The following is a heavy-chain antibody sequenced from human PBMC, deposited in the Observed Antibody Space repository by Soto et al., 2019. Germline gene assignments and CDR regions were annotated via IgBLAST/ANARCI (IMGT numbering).Heavy chain of an antibody. CDR1: GGTFSSYA. D-gene: IGHD2-2*01. J-gene: IGHJ6*02. Sequence: QVQLVQSGAEVKKPGFSVKVSCKASGGTFSSYAISWVRQAPGQGLEWMGGIIPIFGTANYAQKFQGRVTITADESTSTAYMELSSLRSEDTAVYYCARGVVLVPAAGYYYYYGMDVWGQGTTVTVSS. V-gene: IGHV1-69*12. CDR2: IIPIFGTA. CDR3: ARGVVLVPAAGYYYYYGMDV.